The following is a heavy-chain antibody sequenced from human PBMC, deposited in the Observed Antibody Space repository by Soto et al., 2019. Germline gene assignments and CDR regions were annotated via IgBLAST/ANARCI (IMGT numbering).Heavy chain of an antibody. CDR1: GFSCSRYD. CDR2: ILVDGRT. CDR3: AKATATGGGAFDI. V-gene: IGHV3-23*01. J-gene: IGHJ3*02. D-gene: IGHD2-8*02. Sequence: PXVSLRLSCAASGFSCSRYDMSWVRQAPGKGLEWVSTILVDGRTFYVDSVKGRFTISRDSSQNTVYLQMNSLTAGDTALYYCAKATATGGGAFDICGQGTMVTFS.